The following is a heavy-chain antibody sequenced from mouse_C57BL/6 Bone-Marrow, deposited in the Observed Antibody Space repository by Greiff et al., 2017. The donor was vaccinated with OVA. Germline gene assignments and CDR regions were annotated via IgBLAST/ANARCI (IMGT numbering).Heavy chain of an antibody. CDR3: AILMVTTEYAY. V-gene: IGHV1-74*01. CDR2: IHPSDSDT. Sequence: QVQLQQPGAELVKPGASVKVSCKASGYTFTSYWMNWVKQRPGQGLEWIGRIHPSDSDTTYYQKFKGKATLTVDKSSSTAYMQLISLTSEYAAVYYGAILMVTTEYAYWDQGTLVTVTA. D-gene: IGHD2-2*01. CDR1: GYTFTSYW. J-gene: IGHJ3*01.